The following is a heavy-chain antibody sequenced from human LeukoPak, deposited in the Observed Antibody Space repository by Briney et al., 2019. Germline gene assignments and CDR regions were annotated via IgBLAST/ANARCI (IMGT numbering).Heavy chain of an antibody. CDR1: GYTFTGYY. Sequence: ASVKVSCKASGYTFTGYYMHWVRQAPGQGLEWMGWINPNSGGTNYAQKFQGRVTMTRDTSISTAYMELSRLRSDDTAVYYCAGAPTNYGDYSDYWGQGTLVTVSS. V-gene: IGHV1-2*02. D-gene: IGHD4-17*01. CDR2: INPNSGGT. J-gene: IGHJ4*02. CDR3: AGAPTNYGDYSDY.